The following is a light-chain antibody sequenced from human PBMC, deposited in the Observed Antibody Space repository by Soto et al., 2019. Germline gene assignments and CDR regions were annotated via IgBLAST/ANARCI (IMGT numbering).Light chain of an antibody. CDR3: QQYNSYSYT. CDR2: DAS. Sequence: DIQMTQSPSTLSASVGDRVTITCRASQSISSWLAWYQQKPGKAPKLLIYDASSLESGVPSRFSGSGSGTEFTLTISSLQPDDCATYSCQQYNSYSYTFGQGTKLEIK. J-gene: IGKJ2*01. V-gene: IGKV1-5*01. CDR1: QSISSW.